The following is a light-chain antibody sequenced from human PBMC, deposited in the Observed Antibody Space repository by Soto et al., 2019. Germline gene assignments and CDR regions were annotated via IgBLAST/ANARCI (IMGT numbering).Light chain of an antibody. CDR1: SSDVGSYNY. CDR2: EVT. CDR3: CSFTSGNTAYV. V-gene: IGLV2-14*01. Sequence: QSALTQPGSVSGSPGQSITISCTGTSSDVGSYNYVSWYQQHPGKAPKLMIYEVTNRPSGASTRFSGSKSGNTASLTISGLQAEDEADYFCCSFTSGNTAYVFGTGTKLTVL. J-gene: IGLJ1*01.